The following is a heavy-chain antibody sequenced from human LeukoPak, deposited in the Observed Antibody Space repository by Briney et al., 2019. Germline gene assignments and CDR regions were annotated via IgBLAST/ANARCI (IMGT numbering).Heavy chain of an antibody. V-gene: IGHV3-66*01. CDR2: IYSGGST. CDR3: AKDRLRWLQDY. Sequence: PGGSLRLSCAASGFTVSSNYMSWVRQAPGKGLEWVSVIYSGGSTYYADSVKGRFTISRDNSKNTLYLQMNSLRAEDTAVYYCAKDRLRWLQDYWGQGTLVTVSS. CDR1: GFTVSSNY. J-gene: IGHJ4*02. D-gene: IGHD5-24*01.